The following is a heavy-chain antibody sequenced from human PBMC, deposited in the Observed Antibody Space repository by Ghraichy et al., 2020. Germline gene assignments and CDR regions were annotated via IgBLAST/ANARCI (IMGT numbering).Heavy chain of an antibody. CDR1: GGSFSGYY. V-gene: IGHV4-34*01. CDR2: INHSGST. D-gene: IGHD3-10*01. Sequence: SETLSLTCAVYGGSFSGYYWSWIRQPPGKGLEWIGEINHSGSTNYNPSLKSRVTISVDTSKNQFSLKLSSVTAADTAVYYCARARRGFGEWGQGTLVTVSS. CDR3: ARARRGFGE. J-gene: IGHJ4*02.